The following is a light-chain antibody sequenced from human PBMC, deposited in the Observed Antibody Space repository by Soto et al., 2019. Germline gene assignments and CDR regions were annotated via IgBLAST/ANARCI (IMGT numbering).Light chain of an antibody. CDR3: CSYAGSSTFVV. V-gene: IGLV2-23*03. J-gene: IGLJ2*01. CDR2: EGS. Sequence: QSALTQPASVSGSPGQSITISCTGTSSDVGSYNLVSWYQQHPGKAPKLMIYEGSKRPSGVSNRFSGYNSGNTASLTISGLKAEDEADYYCCSYAGSSTFVVFGGGTKLTVL. CDR1: SSDVGSYNL.